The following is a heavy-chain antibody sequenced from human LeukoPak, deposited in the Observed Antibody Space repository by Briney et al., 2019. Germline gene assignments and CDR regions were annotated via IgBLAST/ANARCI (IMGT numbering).Heavy chain of an antibody. J-gene: IGHJ4*02. CDR1: GYTFTGYY. D-gene: IGHD4-17*01. V-gene: IGHV1-2*06. Sequence: ASVKVSYKASGYTFTGYYMHWVRQAPGQGLEWMGRINPNSGGTNYAQKFQGRVTMTRDTSISTAYMELSRLRSDDTAVYYCASTDYGDYKFWGQGTLVTVSS. CDR2: INPNSGGT. CDR3: ASTDYGDYKF.